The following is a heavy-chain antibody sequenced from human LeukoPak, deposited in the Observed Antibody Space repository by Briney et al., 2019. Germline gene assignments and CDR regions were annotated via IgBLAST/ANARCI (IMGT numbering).Heavy chain of an antibody. CDR1: GFTFSSYA. V-gene: IGHV3-23*01. CDR2: ISGSGGST. Sequence: GGSLRLSCAASGFTFSSYAMSWVRQAPGKGPEWVSAISGSGGSTYYADTVKGRFTISRDNSKNTLYLQMNSLRAEDTAVYYCAKDPTLTGTTWGQGTLVTVSS. D-gene: IGHD1-20*01. CDR3: AKDPTLTGTT. J-gene: IGHJ4*02.